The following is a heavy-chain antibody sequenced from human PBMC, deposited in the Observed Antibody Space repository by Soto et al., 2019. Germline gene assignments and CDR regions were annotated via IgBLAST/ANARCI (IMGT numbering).Heavy chain of an antibody. J-gene: IGHJ4*02. CDR3: ARDGGRHSGGIDY. Sequence: QVQLGQSGAEVKKPGSSVKVSCKASGGTFSSYSINWVRQAPGQGLEWMGESIPIFGTANYAQKFQGRVTITADESTSTAYIELSSLRPEETAVYYCARDGGRHSGGIDYWGQGTLVTVSS. CDR1: GGTFSSYS. D-gene: IGHD3-16*01. CDR2: SIPIFGTA. V-gene: IGHV1-69*01.